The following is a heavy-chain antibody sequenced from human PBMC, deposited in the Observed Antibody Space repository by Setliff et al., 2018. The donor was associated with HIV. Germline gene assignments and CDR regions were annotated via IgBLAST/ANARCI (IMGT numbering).Heavy chain of an antibody. CDR3: VRAAESH. Sequence: GESLKISCAASGLTLSDYWMHWVRQAPRKGLEWVSHISKMGTTIKYADSVKGRFTISRDDAKNTLYLQMNSLRVEDTAVYYCVRAAESHWGQGTVVTVS. CDR1: GLTLSDYW. D-gene: IGHD3-10*01. CDR2: ISKMGTTI. V-gene: IGHV3-74*01. J-gene: IGHJ4*02.